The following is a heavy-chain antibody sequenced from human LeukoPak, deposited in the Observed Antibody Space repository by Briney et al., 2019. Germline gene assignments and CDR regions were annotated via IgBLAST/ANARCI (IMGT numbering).Heavy chain of an antibody. J-gene: IGHJ4*02. Sequence: SETLSLTCSVWVGSISSCYWSGIRQPGGKGLEWIGRIYTSGSTNYQPSLKSRVNMSADTSKNQLSLKLSSVTAANTAVYYCARGGGAGSSTRWGQGTLVTVSS. CDR1: VGSISSCY. D-gene: IGHD2-2*01. CDR2: IYTSGST. CDR3: ARGGGAGSSTR. V-gene: IGHV4-4*07.